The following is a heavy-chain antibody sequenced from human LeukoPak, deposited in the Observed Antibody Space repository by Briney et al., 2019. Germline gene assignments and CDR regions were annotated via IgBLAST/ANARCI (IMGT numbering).Heavy chain of an antibody. CDR1: GGNFHNYA. V-gene: IGHV1-69*13. CDR3: ATDEEITVPGTAHSYFAMDV. J-gene: IGHJ6*02. Sequence: SVKVSCKTSGGNFHNYAISWVRQAPGQGLEWLGGIIPLFGTPNYSKKFQGRVTLSADEPTATTFMELRSLRFEDTAMYYCATDEEITVPGTAHSYFAMDVWGQGTTVIVSS. D-gene: IGHD6-19*01. CDR2: IIPLFGTP.